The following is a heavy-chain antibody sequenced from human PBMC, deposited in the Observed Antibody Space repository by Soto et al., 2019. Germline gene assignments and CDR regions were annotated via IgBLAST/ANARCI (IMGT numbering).Heavy chain of an antibody. CDR3: ATWMTTVTTSDY. J-gene: IGHJ4*02. CDR2: IDPSDSYT. Sequence: PGESLKISCKGSGYSFTSYWISWVRQMPGKGLEWMGRIDPSDSYTNYSPSFQGHVTISADKSISTAYLQWSSLKASDTAMYYCATWMTTVTTSDYWGQGTLVTAPQ. D-gene: IGHD4-4*01. CDR1: GYSFTSYW. V-gene: IGHV5-10-1*01.